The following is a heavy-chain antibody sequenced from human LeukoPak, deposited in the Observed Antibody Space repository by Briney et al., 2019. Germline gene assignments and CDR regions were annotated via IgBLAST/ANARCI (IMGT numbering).Heavy chain of an antibody. J-gene: IGHJ4*02. CDR3: ARGVEPLAANTLAY. V-gene: IGHV3-53*01. CDR2: LYSDGNT. D-gene: IGHD1-14*01. Sequence: GGSLRLSSAASGFTVITNDMTWVRQAPGKGLEWVSVLYSDGNTKYADSVQGRFTISTDNSKNTLYLEMNSLSPDDTAVYYCARGVEPLAANTLAYWGQGTLVSVSS. CDR1: GFTVITND.